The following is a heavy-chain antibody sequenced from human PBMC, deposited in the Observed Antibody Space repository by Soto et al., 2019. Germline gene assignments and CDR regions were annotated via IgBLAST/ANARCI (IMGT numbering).Heavy chain of an antibody. CDR3: ARDTPYGTFDY. J-gene: IGHJ4*02. CDR1: GDCISSYY. CDR2: IYYSGST. V-gene: IGHV4-59*01. Sequence: PSGTLSLTCTASGDCISSYYWSWIRQPPGKGLEWIGYIYYSGSTNYNPSLKSRVTISVDTSKNQFSLKLSSVTAADTAVYYCARDTPYGTFDYWGQGTLVTVSS. D-gene: IGHD4-17*01.